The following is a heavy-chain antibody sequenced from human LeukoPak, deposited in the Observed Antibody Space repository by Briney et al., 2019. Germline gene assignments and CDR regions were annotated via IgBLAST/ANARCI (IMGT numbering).Heavy chain of an antibody. CDR3: ARGGPDIVVVPAAHAYYFDY. J-gene: IGHJ4*02. CDR1: GGSISSGGYS. D-gene: IGHD2-2*01. CDR2: IYHSGST. V-gene: IGHV4-30-2*01. Sequence: SQTLSLTCAVSGGSISSGGYSWSWIRQPPGKGLEWIGYIYHSGSTYYNPSLKSRVTISVDRSKNQFSLKLSSVTAADTAVYYCARGGPDIVVVPAAHAYYFDYWGQGTLDTVSS.